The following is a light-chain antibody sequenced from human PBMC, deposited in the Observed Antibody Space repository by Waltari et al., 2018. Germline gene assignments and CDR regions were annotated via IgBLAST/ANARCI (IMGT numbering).Light chain of an antibody. CDR3: QQYVSPVT. Sequence: EIVLTQSPGTLSLSPEKRATLSCRASQSVRNSYLAWYLQKPGQAPRLLIYGASSRAPGIPDRFSGSGSGTDFTLTISRLEPEDFAVYFCQQYVSPVTFGQGTEVEIK. V-gene: IGKV3-20*01. CDR1: QSVRNSY. J-gene: IGKJ1*01. CDR2: GAS.